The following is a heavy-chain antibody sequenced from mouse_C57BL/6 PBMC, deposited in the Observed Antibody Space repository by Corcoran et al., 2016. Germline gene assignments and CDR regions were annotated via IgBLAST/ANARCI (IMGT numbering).Heavy chain of an antibody. J-gene: IGHJ2*01. Sequence: QIQLVQSGPELKKPGETVKISCKASGYTFTTSGMSWVKQAPGKGLKWMGWINTYSGVPTYADDFKGRFAFSLETSASTAYLQINNLKNEDTATYFCARTPDLPNFDYWGQGTTLIVSS. CDR3: ARTPDLPNFDY. D-gene: IGHD2-1*01. CDR1: GYTFTTSG. V-gene: IGHV9-3*01. CDR2: INTYSGVP.